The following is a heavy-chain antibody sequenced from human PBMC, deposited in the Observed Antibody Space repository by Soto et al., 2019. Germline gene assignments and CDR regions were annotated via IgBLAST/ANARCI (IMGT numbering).Heavy chain of an antibody. J-gene: IGHJ6*02. CDR2: IYYSGST. Sequence: SETLSLTCTVSGGSISSGDYYWSWIRQPPGKGLEWIGYIYYSGSTYYNPSLKSRVTISVDTSKNQFSLKLSSVTAADTAVYYCARVRRARGYDYILTSYYYYGMDVWGQGTTVTVSS. D-gene: IGHD5-12*01. CDR3: ARVRRARGYDYILTSYYYYGMDV. V-gene: IGHV4-30-4*01. CDR1: GGSISSGDYY.